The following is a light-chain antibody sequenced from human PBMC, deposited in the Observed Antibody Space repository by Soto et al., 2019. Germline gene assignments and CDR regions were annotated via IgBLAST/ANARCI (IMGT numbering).Light chain of an antibody. CDR2: EGS. CDR1: SSDVGSYNL. J-gene: IGLJ2*01. V-gene: IGLV2-23*03. Sequence: QSALTQPASVSGSPGQSITISCTGTSSDVGSYNLVSWYQQHPGKAPKLMIFEGSKRPSGVSNRFSGSKSGNTASLTISGLQAEDEADYYCCSYAGISTFDVVFGGGTKVTVL. CDR3: CSYAGISTFDVV.